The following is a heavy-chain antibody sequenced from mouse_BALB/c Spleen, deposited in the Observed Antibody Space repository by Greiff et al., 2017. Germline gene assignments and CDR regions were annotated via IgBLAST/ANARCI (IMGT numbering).Heavy chain of an antibody. D-gene: IGHD2-4*01. V-gene: IGHV3-2*02. CDR2: ISYSGST. J-gene: IGHJ2*01. CDR1: GYSITSDYA. Sequence: VQLKESGPGLVKPSQSLSLTCTVTGYSITSDYAWNWIRQFPGNKLEWMGYISYSGSTSYNPSLKSRISITRDTSKNQFFLQLNSVTTEDTATYYCASYDYVYFDYWGQGTTLTVSS. CDR3: ASYDYVYFDY.